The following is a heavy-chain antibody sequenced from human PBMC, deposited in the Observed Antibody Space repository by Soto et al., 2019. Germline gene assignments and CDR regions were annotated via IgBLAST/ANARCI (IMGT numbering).Heavy chain of an antibody. D-gene: IGHD6-19*01. CDR1: GDSVSSNSAA. V-gene: IGHV6-1*01. CDR2: TYYRSKWYN. J-gene: IGHJ5*02. Sequence: SQTLSLTCAISGDSVSSNSAAWNWIRQSPSRGLKWLGRTYYRSKWYNDYAVSVKSRITINPDTSKNQFSLQLNSVTPEDTAVYYCASGYSSGWTGLETWFDPWGQGTLVTVSS. CDR3: ASGYSSGWTGLETWFDP.